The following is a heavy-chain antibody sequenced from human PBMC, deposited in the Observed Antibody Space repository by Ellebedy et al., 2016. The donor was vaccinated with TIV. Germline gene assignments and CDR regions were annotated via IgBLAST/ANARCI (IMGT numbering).Heavy chain of an antibody. Sequence: PGGSLRLCCAASGFTFSSYAMSRVRQAPGKGLEWVSTISHTGGRTYYADSVEGRFTIPRDTSKKTLYLQMNSLRAEDTAIYYCAKGRGGGSDSSAPRYYFDYWGLGTLVTVSS. D-gene: IGHD3-22*01. CDR2: ISHTGGRT. J-gene: IGHJ4*02. V-gene: IGHV3-23*01. CDR3: AKGRGGGSDSSAPRYYFDY. CDR1: GFTFSSYA.